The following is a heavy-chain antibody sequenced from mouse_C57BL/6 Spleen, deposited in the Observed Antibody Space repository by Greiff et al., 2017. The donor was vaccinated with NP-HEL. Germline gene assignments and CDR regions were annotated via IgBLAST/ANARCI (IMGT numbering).Heavy chain of an antibody. Sequence: VQLQQSGPELVKPGASVKISCKASGYAFSSSWMNWVKQRPGKGLEWIGRIYPGDGDTNYNGKFKGKATLTADKSSSTAYMQLSSLTSEDSAVYFCARRDYYGSSYGYWGQGTTLTVSS. V-gene: IGHV1-82*01. J-gene: IGHJ2*01. CDR1: GYAFSSSW. CDR2: IYPGDGDT. CDR3: ARRDYYGSSYGY. D-gene: IGHD1-1*01.